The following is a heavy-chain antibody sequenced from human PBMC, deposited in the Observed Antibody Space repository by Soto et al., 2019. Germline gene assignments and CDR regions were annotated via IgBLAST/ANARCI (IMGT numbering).Heavy chain of an antibody. J-gene: IGHJ5*02. Sequence: SSETLSLTCTVSGGSISSGDYYWSWLRQPPGKGLEWIGYIYYSGSTYYNPSLKSRVTVSVDTSKNQFSLKLSSVTAADTAVYYCARIYELPNGPGHWFDPWGQGTLVTVSS. CDR3: ARIYELPNGPGHWFDP. D-gene: IGHD1-26*01. V-gene: IGHV4-30-4*02. CDR2: IYYSGST. CDR1: GGSISSGDYY.